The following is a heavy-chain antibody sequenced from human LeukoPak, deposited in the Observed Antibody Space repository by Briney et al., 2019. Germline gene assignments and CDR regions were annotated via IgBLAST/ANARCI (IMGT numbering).Heavy chain of an antibody. D-gene: IGHD6-13*01. Sequence: PSQTLSLTCTVSGGSISSGSYYWSWIRQPAGKGLEWIGRIYTSGSTNYNPSLKSRVTISVDTSKNQFSLKLSSVTAADTAVYYCARAGYSSLRECIRPNHSDS. CDR2: IYTSGST. CDR1: GGSISSGSYY. J-gene: IGHJ5*01. CDR3: ARAGYSSLRECIRPNHSDS. V-gene: IGHV4-61*02.